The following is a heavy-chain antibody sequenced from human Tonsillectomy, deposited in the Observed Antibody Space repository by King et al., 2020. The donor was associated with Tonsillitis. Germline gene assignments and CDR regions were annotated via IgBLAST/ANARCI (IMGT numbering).Heavy chain of an antibody. CDR3: ARTSNYYYDSSGYLSNFDY. CDR2: ISAYNGKT. Sequence: QLVQSGAEVKKPGASVKVSCKASGYTFTSYGISWVRQAPGQGLEWMGWISAYNGKTNYAQKFQGRVTMTTDTSTSTAYMELRSLRSDDTAVYYCARTSNYYYDSSGYLSNFDYWGQGTLVTVSS. J-gene: IGHJ4*02. CDR1: GYTFTSYG. V-gene: IGHV1-18*04. D-gene: IGHD3-22*01.